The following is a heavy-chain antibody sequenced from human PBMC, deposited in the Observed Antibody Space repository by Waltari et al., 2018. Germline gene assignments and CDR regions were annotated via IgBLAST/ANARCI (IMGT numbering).Heavy chain of an antibody. Sequence: QLMQSGPEVKKPGASVRVSCKASGYTFTSYGINWVRQAPGRGLEWMGWISGYNGNINYAQSLQGRISMTTDTSTSTAYMELRSLTSDDTAVYYCARDRGPSAVTSFDSWGQGTLVTVSP. D-gene: IGHD4-17*01. CDR1: GYTFTSYG. CDR2: ISGYNGNI. CDR3: ARDRGPSAVTSFDS. V-gene: IGHV1-18*01. J-gene: IGHJ4*02.